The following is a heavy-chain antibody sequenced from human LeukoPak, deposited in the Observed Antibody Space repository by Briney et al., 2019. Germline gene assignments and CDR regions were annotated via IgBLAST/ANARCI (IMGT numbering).Heavy chain of an antibody. D-gene: IGHD6-19*01. CDR3: AKDARGVEQWLVRWVTAIFDY. J-gene: IGHJ4*02. Sequence: GGSLRLSCAASGFTFSSYAMSWVRQAPGKGLEWVSAISGSGGSTYYADSVKGRFTISRDNSKNTLYLQMNSLRAEDTAVYCCAKDARGVEQWLVRWVTAIFDYWGQGTLVTVSS. V-gene: IGHV3-23*01. CDR2: ISGSGGST. CDR1: GFTFSSYA.